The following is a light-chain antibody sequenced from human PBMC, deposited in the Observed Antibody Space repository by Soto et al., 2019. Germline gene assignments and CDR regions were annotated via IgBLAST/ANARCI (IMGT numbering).Light chain of an antibody. Sequence: EIVLTQSLGTLSLPPGARSPLSCRASERLSSVYLAWYQQRPGQPTRLLIYGASNRATGIPDRFSGSGSGTDFTLTISSLQSEEFAVYYCKKYNNWPWTVGKGTKVDIK. CDR2: GAS. V-gene: IGKV3-20*01. CDR3: KKYNNWPWT. J-gene: IGKJ1*01. CDR1: ERLSSVY.